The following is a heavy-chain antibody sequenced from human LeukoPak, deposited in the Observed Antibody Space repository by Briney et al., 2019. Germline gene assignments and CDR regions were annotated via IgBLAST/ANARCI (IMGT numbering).Heavy chain of an antibody. CDR2: ISAYNGNT. CDR3: ARELTFGGVIVVAGEGGYFDY. J-gene: IGHJ4*02. V-gene: IGHV1-18*01. CDR1: GYTFTSYG. Sequence: GASVKVSCKASGYTFTSYGISWVRQAPGQGLEWMGWISAYNGNTNYAQKLQGRVTMTTDTSTSTAYMELRSLRSDDTAVYYCARELTFGGVIVVAGEGGYFDYWGQGTLVTVSS. D-gene: IGHD3-16*02.